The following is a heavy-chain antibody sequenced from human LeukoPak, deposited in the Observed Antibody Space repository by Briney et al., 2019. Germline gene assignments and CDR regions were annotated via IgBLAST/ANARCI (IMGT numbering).Heavy chain of an antibody. CDR1: GGTVSSYA. J-gene: IGHJ4*02. V-gene: IGHV1-69*05. CDR2: IIPIFGTA. D-gene: IGHD3-22*01. Sequence: SVKVSCKASGGTVSSYAISWVRQAPGQGLEWMVGIIPIFGTANYAQKFQGRVTITTDESTSTAYMELSSLRSEDTAVYYCARSNTYYYDSSGYYADYWGQGNLVTVSS. CDR3: ARSNTYYYDSSGYYADY.